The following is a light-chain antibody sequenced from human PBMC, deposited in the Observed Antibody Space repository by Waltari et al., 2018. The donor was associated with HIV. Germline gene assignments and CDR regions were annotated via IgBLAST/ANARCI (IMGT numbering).Light chain of an antibody. V-gene: IGKV1-5*03. CDR1: QSVGSL. J-gene: IGKJ2*01. CDR2: RAS. CDR3: QQYDTYLT. Sequence: DIQMTQSPSALSASVGGRATNICRASQSVGSLLAWYQQKPGKAPKLLIYRASTLEKGVPSRFTGSGSGTEFTLTISSLQPEDFGTYYCQQYDTYLTFGQGTRLEMK.